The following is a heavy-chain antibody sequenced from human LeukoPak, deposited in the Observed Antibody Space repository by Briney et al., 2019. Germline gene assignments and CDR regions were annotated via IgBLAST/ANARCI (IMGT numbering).Heavy chain of an antibody. V-gene: IGHV4-38-2*01. CDR1: GYSISSGYY. J-gene: IGHJ4*02. CDR2: IYHSGST. D-gene: IGHD3-10*01. CDR3: AILWFGEPAMV. Sequence: SETLSLTCAVSGYSISSGYYWGWIRQPPGKGLEWIGSIYHSGSTYYNPSLKSRVTISVDTSKNQFSLKLSSVTAADTAVYYCAILWFGEPAMVWGQGTLVIVSS.